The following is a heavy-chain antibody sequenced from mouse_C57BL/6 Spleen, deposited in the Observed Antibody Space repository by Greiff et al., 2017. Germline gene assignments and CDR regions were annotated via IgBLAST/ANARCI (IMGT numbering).Heavy chain of an antibody. CDR2: IHPNSGST. D-gene: IGHD3-1*01. Sequence: QVQLQQPGAELVKPGASVKLSCKASGYTFTSYWMHWVKQRPGQGLEWIGMIHPNSGSTNYNEKFKSKATLTVDKSSSTAYMQLSSLTSEDSAVYYCAKGGEFDGLGFAYWGQGTLVTVSA. V-gene: IGHV1-64*01. J-gene: IGHJ3*01. CDR3: AKGGEFDGLGFAY. CDR1: GYTFTSYW.